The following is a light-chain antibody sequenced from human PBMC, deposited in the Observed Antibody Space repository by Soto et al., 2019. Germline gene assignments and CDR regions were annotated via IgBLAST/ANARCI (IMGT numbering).Light chain of an antibody. Sequence: DVVLTQSPLSLPVTLGQPASISCRSSQSLVYIDGNPYLNWFQQRPGRSPRRLIYDVSNRESGVPHRFCGSGCGADFTCNITTVEARDVRVYYCMLGTAWPSLTCGQGKRLEI. CDR3: MLGTAWPSLT. J-gene: IGKJ5*01. V-gene: IGKV2-30*01. CDR1: QSLVYIDGNPY. CDR2: DVS.